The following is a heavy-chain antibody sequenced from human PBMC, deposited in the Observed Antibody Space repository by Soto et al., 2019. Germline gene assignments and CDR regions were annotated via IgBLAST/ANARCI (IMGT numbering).Heavy chain of an antibody. D-gene: IGHD1-26*01. Sequence: PGGSLRLCCASSGVTFSIYGVPLARQAPGKGLEWVAVIWYDGSNKYYADSVKGRFTISRDNSKNTLYLQMNSLRAEDTAVYYCARDKGSYFDNWGQGTLVTVSS. CDR3: ARDKGSYFDN. J-gene: IGHJ4*02. V-gene: IGHV3-33*01. CDR2: IWYDGSNK. CDR1: GVTFSIYG.